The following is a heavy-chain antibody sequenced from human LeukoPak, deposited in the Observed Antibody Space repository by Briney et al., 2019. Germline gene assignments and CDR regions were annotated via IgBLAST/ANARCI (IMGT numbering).Heavy chain of an antibody. CDR2: IPYDGSNK. CDR1: GFTFSTYA. Sequence: GGSLRLSCAASGFTFSTYAMHWVRQAPGKGLEWVAVIPYDGSNKYYADSVKGRFTISRENSKNRLYLQMNSPRAEDTAVYYCARAEGYGGELDSWGQGILVTVSS. CDR3: ARAEGYGGELDS. V-gene: IGHV3-30*04. J-gene: IGHJ4*02. D-gene: IGHD4-23*01.